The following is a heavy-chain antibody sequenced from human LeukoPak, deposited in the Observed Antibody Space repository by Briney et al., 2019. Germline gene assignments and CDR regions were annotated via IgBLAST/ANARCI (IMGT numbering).Heavy chain of an antibody. CDR1: GFSFSDNY. CDR2: IRNKANSYTT. Sequence: GGSLRLSCAAPGFSFSDNYMDWVRHAPGKGLEGVGRIRNKANSYTTDYAASVRGRFTISRDGSKNSLYLEMNSLKTEDTAVYYCAREYYCRLDYWGRGTLVTVSS. J-gene: IGHJ4*02. V-gene: IGHV3-72*01. CDR3: AREYYCRLDY. D-gene: IGHD3-10*01.